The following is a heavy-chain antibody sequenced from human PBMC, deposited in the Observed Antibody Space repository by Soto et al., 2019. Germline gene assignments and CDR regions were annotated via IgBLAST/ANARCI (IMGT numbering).Heavy chain of an antibody. CDR1: GDTFSSYA. J-gene: IGHJ4*02. V-gene: IGHV1-69*02. CDR2: IIPILGIA. D-gene: IGHD2-15*01. CDR3: ASAPAGVVVAGSTFDS. Sequence: QVQLVQSGAEVKKPGSSVKVSCKASGDTFSSYAISWVRQAPGQGLEWMGRIIPILGIANYAQKFQGRVTITADKSTSTAYMELSSLSSEDTAVYYCASAPAGVVVAGSTFDSWGQGTLVDVSS.